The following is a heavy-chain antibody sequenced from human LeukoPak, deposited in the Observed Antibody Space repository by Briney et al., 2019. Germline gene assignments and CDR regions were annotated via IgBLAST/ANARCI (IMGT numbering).Heavy chain of an antibody. CDR1: GGTFSSYA. CDR3: ARVPPTISGGYYYYGMDV. D-gene: IGHD3-9*01. CDR2: IIPIFGTA. Sequence: SVKVSCKASGGTFSSYAISWVRQAPGQGLEWMGGIIPIFGTANYAQKFQGRVAITADKSTSTAYMELSSLRSEDTAVYYCARVPPTISGGYYYYGMDVWGKGTAVTVSS. V-gene: IGHV1-69*06. J-gene: IGHJ6*04.